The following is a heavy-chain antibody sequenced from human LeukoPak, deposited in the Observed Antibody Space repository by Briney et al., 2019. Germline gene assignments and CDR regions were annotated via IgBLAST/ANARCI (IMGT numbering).Heavy chain of an antibody. CDR1: GFTFDDYA. D-gene: IGHD6-13*01. J-gene: IGHJ6*02. CDR3: AKDVSSSSWTKPSYYYYYGMDV. Sequence: GRSLRLSCAASGFTFDDYAMHWVRQAPGKGLEWVSGISWNSGSIGYADSVKGRFTISRDNAKNSLYLQMNSLRAEDTALYYCAKDVSSSSWTKPSYYYYYGMDVWGQGTTVTVSS. V-gene: IGHV3-9*01. CDR2: ISWNSGSI.